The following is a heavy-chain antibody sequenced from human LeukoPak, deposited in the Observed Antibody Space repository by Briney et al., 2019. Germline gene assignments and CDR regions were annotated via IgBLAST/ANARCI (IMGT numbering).Heavy chain of an antibody. CDR3: ARASDLWFGELLSSY. CDR2: ISSSSSYI. CDR1: GFTFSSYS. J-gene: IGHJ4*02. D-gene: IGHD3-10*01. Sequence: GGSLRLSCAASGFTFSSYSMNWVRQAPGKGLEWVSSISSSSSYIYYADSVKGRFTISRDNAKNSLYLQMNSLRAEDTAVHYCARASDLWFGELLSSYWGQGTLVTVSS. V-gene: IGHV3-21*01.